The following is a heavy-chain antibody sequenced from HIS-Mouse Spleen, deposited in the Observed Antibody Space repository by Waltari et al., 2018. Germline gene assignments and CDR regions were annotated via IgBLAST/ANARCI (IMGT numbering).Heavy chain of an antibody. Sequence: QVQLVESGGVVVQPGRSLSLSWAASGFTFSSYATPRGRQAPGKGVEWVAVIAYDGSNKDYADSVKGRFTISRDNSKNTLYLQMNSLRAEDTAVYYCARGPGIAAAGTSYFDYWGQGTLVTVSS. J-gene: IGHJ4*02. CDR2: IAYDGSNK. V-gene: IGHV3-30*04. CDR1: GFTFSSYA. CDR3: ARGPGIAAAGTSYFDY. D-gene: IGHD6-13*01.